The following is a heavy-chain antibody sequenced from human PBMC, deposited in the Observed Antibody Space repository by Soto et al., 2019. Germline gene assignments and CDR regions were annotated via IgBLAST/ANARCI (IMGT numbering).Heavy chain of an antibody. Sequence: VQLVESGGSVVQSGRSLTLSCAASGFSLRTYGMHWLRRAPGKGLEWVAFIWYDGTKKFYANSVKGRSTISKDNSNNILYLHMSGLRAEDTAVYYCARDVLTAVASSVNWFDPWGQGTLVTVSS. J-gene: IGHJ5*02. CDR3: ARDVLTAVASSVNWFDP. V-gene: IGHV3-33*01. D-gene: IGHD6-19*01. CDR2: IWYDGTKK. CDR1: GFSLRTYG.